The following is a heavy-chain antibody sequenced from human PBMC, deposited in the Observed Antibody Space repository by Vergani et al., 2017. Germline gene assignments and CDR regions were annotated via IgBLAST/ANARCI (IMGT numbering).Heavy chain of an antibody. V-gene: IGHV1-69-2*01. J-gene: IGHJ5*02. CDR2: VDPEDGET. D-gene: IGHD3-22*01. CDR3: ATDSSYYDSSGYWFDP. Sequence: EVQLVQSGAEVKKPGATVKISCKVSGYTFTDYYMHWVQQAPGKGLEWMGLVDPEDGETIYAQKFQGRVTMTEDTSTDTAYMELSSLRSEDTAVYYCATDSSYYDSSGYWFDPWGQGTLVTVSS. CDR1: GYTFTDYY.